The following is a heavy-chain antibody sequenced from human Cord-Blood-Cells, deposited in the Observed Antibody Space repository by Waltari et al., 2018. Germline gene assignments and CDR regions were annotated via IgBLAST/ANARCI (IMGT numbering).Heavy chain of an antibody. Sequence: QLQLQESGSGLVKPSQTLSLTCTVSGGSISSGGYSWSWIRQPPGKGLEWIGYIYHSGSTYYNPSLERRDTISVDRSKNQFSLNLSSVTAADTAVYYGARDRSRFFDYWSQGTMVTVSS. CDR2: IYHSGST. CDR3: ARDRSRFFDY. V-gene: IGHV4-30-2*01. D-gene: IGHD3-16*01. J-gene: IGHJ4*02. CDR1: GGSISSGGYS.